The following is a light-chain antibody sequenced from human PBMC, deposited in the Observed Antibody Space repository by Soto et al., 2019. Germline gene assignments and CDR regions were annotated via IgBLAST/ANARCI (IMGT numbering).Light chain of an antibody. J-gene: IGKJ4*01. CDR2: DAS. CDR3: HQRSNWPLT. CDR1: QSVSSY. Sequence: EIVLTQSPATLSLSPGERATLSCRASQSVSSYLAWYQQKPGQAPRLLIYDASNRATGIPARFSGSGSGTHFTLTISSLGPDDFALYPSHQRSNWPLTVGGRPKVEIK. V-gene: IGKV3-11*01.